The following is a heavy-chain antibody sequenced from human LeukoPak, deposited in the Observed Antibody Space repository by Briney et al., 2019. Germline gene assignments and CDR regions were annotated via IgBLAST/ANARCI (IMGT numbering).Heavy chain of an antibody. CDR1: GFTFSSYT. D-gene: IGHD1-26*01. CDR2: ISYDGSNK. Sequence: GGSLRLSCAASGFTFSSYTMHWVRQAPGKGLEWVAVISYDGSNKYYADSVKGRFTISRDNSKNTLYLQMNSLRAEDTAVYYCARGGWELLWDWGQGTLVTVSS. CDR3: ARGGWELLWD. V-gene: IGHV3-30-3*01. J-gene: IGHJ4*02.